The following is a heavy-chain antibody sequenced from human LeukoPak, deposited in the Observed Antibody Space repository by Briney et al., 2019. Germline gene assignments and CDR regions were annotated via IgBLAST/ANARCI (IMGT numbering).Heavy chain of an antibody. D-gene: IGHD3-22*01. CDR3: ASGSSGYPPY. CDR2: IWYDGSNK. V-gene: IGHV3-33*01. CDR1: GFIFSSYG. J-gene: IGHJ4*02. Sequence: GRSLRLSCAASGFIFSSYGMHWVRQAPGKGLEWVAVIWYDGSNKYYADSVKGRFTISRDNSKNTLYLQMNSLRAEDTAVYYCASGSSGYPPYWGQGTRVTVSS.